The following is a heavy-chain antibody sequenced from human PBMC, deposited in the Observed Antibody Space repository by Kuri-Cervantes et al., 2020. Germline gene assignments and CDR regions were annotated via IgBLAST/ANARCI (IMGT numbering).Heavy chain of an antibody. J-gene: IGHJ3*02. CDR1: GFTFSSYW. D-gene: IGHD5-24*01. CDR2: ISWNSGSI. Sequence: GESLKISCAASGFTFSSYWMHWVRQAPGKGLEWVSGISWNSGSIGYADSVKGRFTISRDNSKNTLYLQMNSLRAEDTAVYYCAKGSVEMATFGGFDIWGQGTMVTVSS. CDR3: AKGSVEMATFGGFDI. V-gene: IGHV3-74*01.